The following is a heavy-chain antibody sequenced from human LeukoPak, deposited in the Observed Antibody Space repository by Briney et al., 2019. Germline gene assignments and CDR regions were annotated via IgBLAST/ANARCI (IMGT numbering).Heavy chain of an antibody. J-gene: IGHJ5*02. Sequence: GGSLRLSCAASGFTFTNNFMSWVRQVPGKGLEWVANIKQDGSETTYADSVRGRFTIFRDNAKDSVYLQMNSLRAEDTAVYYCARPYSSGWDNWFDPWGQGTLVTVSS. CDR1: GFTFTNNF. D-gene: IGHD6-19*01. V-gene: IGHV3-7*01. CDR2: IKQDGSET. CDR3: ARPYSSGWDNWFDP.